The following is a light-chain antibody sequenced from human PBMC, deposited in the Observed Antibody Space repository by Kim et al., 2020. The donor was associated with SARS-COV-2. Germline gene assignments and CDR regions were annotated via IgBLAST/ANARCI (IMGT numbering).Light chain of an antibody. CDR2: GKN. Sequence: VALGQTGRVTCQGDSLRSYYATWYQQEPGQAPKIVIYGKNNRPSGIPDRFSGSSSGNTASLTITGTQAGDEADYYCNSRDSNDNVVFGGGTQLTVL. V-gene: IGLV3-19*01. CDR1: SLRSYY. J-gene: IGLJ2*01. CDR3: NSRDSNDNVV.